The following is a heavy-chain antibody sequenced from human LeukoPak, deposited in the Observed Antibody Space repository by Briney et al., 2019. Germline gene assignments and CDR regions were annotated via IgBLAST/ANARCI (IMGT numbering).Heavy chain of an antibody. J-gene: IGHJ4*02. Sequence: GSLRLSCAASGFTFSSYWMSWVRQAPGKGLEWVANIKQDGSEKYYVDSVKGRFTISRDNAKNSLYLQMNSLRAEDTAVYYCARDHDRDCSSTSCPTGYDYWGQGTLVTVSS. CDR3: ARDHDRDCSSTSCPTGYDY. CDR1: GFTFSSYW. D-gene: IGHD2-2*01. CDR2: IKQDGSEK. V-gene: IGHV3-7*01.